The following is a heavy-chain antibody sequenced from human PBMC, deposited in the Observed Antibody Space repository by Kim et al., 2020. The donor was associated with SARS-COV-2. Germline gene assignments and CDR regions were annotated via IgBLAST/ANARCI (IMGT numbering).Heavy chain of an antibody. CDR1: GGSISSSSYY. D-gene: IGHD3-22*01. Sequence: SETLSLTCTVSGGSISSSSYYWGWIRQPPGKGLEWIGSIYYSGSTYYNPSLKSRVTISVDTSKNQFSLKLSSVTAADTAVYYCARHIYDSSGYYYLRWDWFDPWGQGTLVTVSS. CDR3: ARHIYDSSGYYYLRWDWFDP. CDR2: IYYSGST. V-gene: IGHV4-39*01. J-gene: IGHJ5*02.